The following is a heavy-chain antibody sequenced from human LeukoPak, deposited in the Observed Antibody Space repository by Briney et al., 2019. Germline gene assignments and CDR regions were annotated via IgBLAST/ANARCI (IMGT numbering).Heavy chain of an antibody. CDR1: GGSISSGGYY. J-gene: IGHJ5*02. CDR3: ARGSTRDKFDP. V-gene: IGHV4-61*08. CDR2: IYYSGST. D-gene: IGHD2-15*01. Sequence: PSETLSLTCTVSGGSISSGGYYWSWIRQHPGKGLEWIGYIYYSGSTNYNPSLKSRVTISVDTSKNQFSLRLGSVTAADTAVYYCARGSTRDKFDPWGQGTLVTVSS.